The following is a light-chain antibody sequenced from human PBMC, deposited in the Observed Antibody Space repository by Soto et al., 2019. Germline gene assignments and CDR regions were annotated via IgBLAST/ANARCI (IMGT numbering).Light chain of an antibody. V-gene: IGKV1-33*01. J-gene: IGKJ2*01. Sequence: DLQMTQSPSSLSASVGDRVTITCQASQDIRNRLNWYQQKPGKAPKLLIYDASNLETGVPSRFSGSGSGTDFTFTISSLQPEDIATYYCQQYDNLPPYTFGQGTKLEIK. CDR3: QQYDNLPPYT. CDR2: DAS. CDR1: QDIRNR.